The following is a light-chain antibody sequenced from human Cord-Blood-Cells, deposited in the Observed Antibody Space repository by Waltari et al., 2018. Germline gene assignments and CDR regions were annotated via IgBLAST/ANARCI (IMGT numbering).Light chain of an antibody. Sequence: DIVMTQSPDSLAVSLGERATINCKSSQSVLYSSNNKNYLAWYQQKPGQPPKLLIYWASTRESGVPDRFSGSGSGTDFTLTISSLQAEDVAFYYCQQYYSTPPEKITFGPGTKVDIK. J-gene: IGKJ3*01. CDR3: QQYYSTPPEKIT. CDR1: QSVLYSSNNKNY. CDR2: WAS. V-gene: IGKV4-1*01.